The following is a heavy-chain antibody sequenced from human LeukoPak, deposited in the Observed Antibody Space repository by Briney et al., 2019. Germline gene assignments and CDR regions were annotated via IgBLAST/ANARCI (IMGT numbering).Heavy chain of an antibody. CDR2: VNGYNGNT. D-gene: IGHD1-26*01. V-gene: IGHV1-18*01. J-gene: IGHJ4*02. Sequence: ASVKVSCKASGYTFSSYGIIWARQAPGQGLEWMGWVNGYNGNTDYAQKFQGRVAMTRDTSTSTAYVESTSLRSDDTAVYYCARDGGGSYYSDWGQGTLVTVSS. CDR3: ARDGGGSYYSD. CDR1: GYTFSSYG.